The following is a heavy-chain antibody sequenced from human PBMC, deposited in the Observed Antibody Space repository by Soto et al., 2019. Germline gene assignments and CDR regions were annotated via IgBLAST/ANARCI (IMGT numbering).Heavy chain of an antibody. J-gene: IGHJ3*02. Sequence: ASVKVSCKASGYTFTSYGISWVRQAPGQGLEWMGWISAYNGSTNYAQKLQGRVTMTTDTSTSTAYLELRSLRSDDPAVYYCARDQELLWFGELLSPPDAFDIWGQGTMVTVSS. CDR2: ISAYNGST. V-gene: IGHV1-18*04. CDR1: GYTFTSYG. CDR3: ARDQELLWFGELLSPPDAFDI. D-gene: IGHD3-10*01.